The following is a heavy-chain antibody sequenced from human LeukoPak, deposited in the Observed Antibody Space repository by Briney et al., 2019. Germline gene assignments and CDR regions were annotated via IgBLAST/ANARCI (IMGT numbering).Heavy chain of an antibody. CDR2: IYYSGST. J-gene: IGHJ4*02. V-gene: IGHV4-61*08. CDR1: GVSISSGGYY. D-gene: IGHD4-17*01. CDR3: ARDRAYGDYLNYFDY. Sequence: SQTLSLTCTVSGVSISSGGYYWSWIRQHPGKGLEWIGYIYYSGSTNSNPSLKSRVTISVDTSKNQFSLNLSSVTAADTAVYYCARDRAYGDYLNYFDYWGQGTLVTVSS.